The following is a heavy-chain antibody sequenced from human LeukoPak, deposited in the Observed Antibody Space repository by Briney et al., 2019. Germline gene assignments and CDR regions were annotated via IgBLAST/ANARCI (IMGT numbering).Heavy chain of an antibody. J-gene: IGHJ3*02. V-gene: IGHV3-48*01. D-gene: IGHD1-26*01. CDR2: IRSSSNTI. CDR3: ARDVRSGGYFLAACDI. CDR1: GFTFSSYS. Sequence: GGSLRLSCAASGFTFSSYSMNWVRQAPGKGLEWVSFIRSSSNTIYYADSVKGRFTISRDNAKNSLFLQMNSLRAEDTAVYYCARDVRSGGYFLAACDIWGQGTMVTVSS.